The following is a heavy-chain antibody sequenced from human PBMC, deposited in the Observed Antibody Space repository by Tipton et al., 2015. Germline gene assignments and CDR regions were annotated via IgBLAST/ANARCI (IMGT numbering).Heavy chain of an antibody. CDR2: IYYSGST. CDR1: GDSISSRNYY. CDR3: ARVGSSSSWYPFDY. V-gene: IGHV4-61*05. J-gene: IGHJ4*02. D-gene: IGHD6-13*01. Sequence: TLSLTCTVSGDSISSRNYYWGWIRQPPGKGLEWIGYIYYSGSTNYNPSLKSRVTISVDTSKNQFSLKLSSVTAADTAVYYCARVGSSSSWYPFDYWGQGTLVTVSS.